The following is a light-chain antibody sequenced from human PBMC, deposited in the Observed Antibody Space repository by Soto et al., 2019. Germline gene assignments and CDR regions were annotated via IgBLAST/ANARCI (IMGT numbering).Light chain of an antibody. J-gene: IGLJ3*02. CDR3: SSYTSNTTPV. V-gene: IGLV2-14*01. CDR1: SSDVGGYAD. CDR2: AVS. Sequence: QSALTQPASVSGSPGQSITISCTGTSSDVGGYADVSWYQQYPGKAPKLVISAVSNRPSGVSHRFSGSRSGNTASLTISGLQAEDEADYYCSSYTSNTTPVFGGGTQLTVL.